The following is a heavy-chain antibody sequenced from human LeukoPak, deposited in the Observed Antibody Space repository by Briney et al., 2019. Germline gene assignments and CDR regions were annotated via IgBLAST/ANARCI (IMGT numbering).Heavy chain of an antibody. CDR3: VRDNRSYNFDY. CDR1: GFTFSRYW. Sequence: GGSLRLPCAASGFTFSRYWMHWVRQAPGKGLVWVSCIKSDGSSTSIADSAKGRFTISRDNAKNTVYLQMNSLRAEDTAVYYCVRDNRSYNFDYWGQGTLVTVSS. D-gene: IGHD1-26*01. J-gene: IGHJ4*02. V-gene: IGHV3-74*01. CDR2: IKSDGSST.